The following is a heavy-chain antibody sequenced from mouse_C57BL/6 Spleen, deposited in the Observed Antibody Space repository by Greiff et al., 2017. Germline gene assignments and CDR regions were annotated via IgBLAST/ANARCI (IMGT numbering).Heavy chain of an antibody. CDR1: GFTFSDYG. Sequence: VQLVESGGGLVKPGGSLKLSCAASGFTFSDYGMHWVRQAPEKGLEWVAYISSGSSTIYYADTVKGRFTISRDNAKNTLFLQMPSLRSEDTAMYYCARRDTTGYYFDGWGQGTTLTVSS. CDR2: ISSGSSTI. D-gene: IGHD1-1*01. J-gene: IGHJ2*01. CDR3: ARRDTTGYYFDG. V-gene: IGHV5-17*01.